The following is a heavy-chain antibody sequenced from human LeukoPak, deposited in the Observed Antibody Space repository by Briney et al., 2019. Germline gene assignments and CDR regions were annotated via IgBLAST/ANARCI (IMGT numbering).Heavy chain of an antibody. J-gene: IGHJ6*04. D-gene: IGHD3-10*02. V-gene: IGHV3-48*03. CDR2: ISSSGSTI. Sequence: PGGSLRLSCAASGFTFSSYEMNWVRQAPGKGLEWVSYISSSGSTIYYTDSVKGRFTISRDNAKNSLYLQMNSLRAEDTAVYYCAELGITMIGGVWGKGTTVTISS. CDR1: GFTFSSYE. CDR3: AELGITMIGGV.